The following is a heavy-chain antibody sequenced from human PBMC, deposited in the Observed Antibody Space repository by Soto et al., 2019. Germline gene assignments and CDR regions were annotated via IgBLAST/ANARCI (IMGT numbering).Heavy chain of an antibody. J-gene: IGHJ4*02. CDR1: GFSLSTTAVG. Sequence: QITLKESGPTLVKPTQTLTLTCTFSGFSLSTTAVGVGWIRQPPGKALEWVAVIYWDDDKRYSPSLKSRLTITKDTSTNQVVLTMTNMDPVDTATYYCAHIAYAWVLGGFDYWGQGTLVTVSS. D-gene: IGHD3-16*01. CDR2: IYWDDDK. V-gene: IGHV2-5*02. CDR3: AHIAYAWVLGGFDY.